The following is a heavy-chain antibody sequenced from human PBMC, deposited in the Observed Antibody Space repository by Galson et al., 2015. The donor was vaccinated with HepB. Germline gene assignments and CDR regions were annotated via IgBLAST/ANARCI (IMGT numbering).Heavy chain of an antibody. CDR2: IKQDGSEK. CDR1: GFTFSSYW. Sequence: SLRLSCAASGFTFSSYWMSWVRQAPGKGLEWVANIKQDGSEKYYVDSVKGRFTISRDNAKNSLYLQMNSLRAEDTAVYYCAGNDYYDSSGYWNYWGQGTLVTVSS. CDR3: AGNDYYDSSGYWNY. V-gene: IGHV3-7*03. J-gene: IGHJ4*02. D-gene: IGHD3-22*01.